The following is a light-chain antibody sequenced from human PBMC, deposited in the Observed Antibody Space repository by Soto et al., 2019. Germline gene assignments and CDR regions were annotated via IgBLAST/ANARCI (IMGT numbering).Light chain of an antibody. CDR2: EAT. V-gene: IGKV3-20*01. CDR1: QRVSSTY. J-gene: IGKJ1*01. Sequence: EILLTQSPGTLSLSPGERATLSCRASQRVSSTYLAWYQQKPGQVPKLLIYEATTRATAIPDRFSGSGSGTDFTLTISRLEPEDFAVYYCQQYGNSPQTFGQGTKVDIK. CDR3: QQYGNSPQT.